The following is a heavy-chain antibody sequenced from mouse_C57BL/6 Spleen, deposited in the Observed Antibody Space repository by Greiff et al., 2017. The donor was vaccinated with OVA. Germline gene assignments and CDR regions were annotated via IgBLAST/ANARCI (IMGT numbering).Heavy chain of an antibody. CDR1: GYAFTNYL. V-gene: IGHV1-54*01. Sequence: QVQLQQSGAELVRPGTSVKVSCKASGYAFTNYLIEWVKQRPGQGLEWIGVMNPGSGGTNYNEKFKGKETLTADKSSSTAYMQLSSLTSEDSAVYFCARSDLSYYFDYWGQGTSLTVSS. CDR3: ARSDLSYYFDY. J-gene: IGHJ2*02. CDR2: MNPGSGGT.